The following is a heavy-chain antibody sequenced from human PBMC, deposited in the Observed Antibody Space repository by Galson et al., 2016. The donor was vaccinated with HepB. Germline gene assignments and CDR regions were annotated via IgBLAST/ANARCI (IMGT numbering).Heavy chain of an antibody. CDR1: GYSVATNY. CDR3: ASSPTGGY. CDR2: MYSRGGA. V-gene: IGHV3-66*01. D-gene: IGHD3-16*01. Sequence: SLRLSCAGSGYSVATNYMIWVRQAPGEGLEWVSLMYSRGGAFYADSVTGRFTISRDNSKNTLYLQMNNLRAEDTAVYYCASSPTGGYWGHGTLVTVSS. J-gene: IGHJ4*01.